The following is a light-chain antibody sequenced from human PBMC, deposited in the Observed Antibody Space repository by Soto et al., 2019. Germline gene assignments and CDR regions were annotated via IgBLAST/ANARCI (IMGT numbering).Light chain of an antibody. Sequence: QSVLTQHASVSGSPGQSITIPCTGTSNDIGGYNYVSWYQQHPGKVPKLMIFDVSYRPSGISDRFSGSKSGNTASLTISGLQPEDEADYYCSSYGASSTLFGGGTKLTVL. CDR3: SSYGASSTL. V-gene: IGLV2-14*03. CDR1: SNDIGGYNY. CDR2: DVS. J-gene: IGLJ2*01.